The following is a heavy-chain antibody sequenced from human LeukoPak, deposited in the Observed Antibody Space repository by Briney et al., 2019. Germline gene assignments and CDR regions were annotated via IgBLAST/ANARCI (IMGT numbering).Heavy chain of an antibody. CDR2: IYPGDSDT. J-gene: IGHJ4*02. CDR3: SIMSFSTSSAAYYFHC. V-gene: IGHV5-51*01. D-gene: IGHD6-6*01. CDR1: GYSFTDYW. Sequence: GESLKISCKGSGYSFTDYWIGWVRQMPGKGLEWMGIIYPGDSDTRYSPSFQGQVTISADKSISTAYLQWSSLKASDTAMYYCSIMSFSTSSAAYYFHCWGQGTLVTVSS.